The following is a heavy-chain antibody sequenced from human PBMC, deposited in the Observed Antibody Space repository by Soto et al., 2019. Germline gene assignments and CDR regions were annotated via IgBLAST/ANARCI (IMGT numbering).Heavy chain of an antibody. CDR1: GYTFTSYD. V-gene: IGHV1-8*01. J-gene: IGHJ3*02. Sequence: QVQLVQSGAEVKKPGASVKVSCKASGYTFTSYDINWVRQATGQGLEWMGWMNPNSGNTGYAQKFQGRVTMTRNTSISTAYMELSSLRSEDTAVYYCASPASNSDXWSGYSFDIWGQGTMVTVSS. CDR2: MNPNSGNT. CDR3: ASPASNSDXWSGYSFDI. D-gene: IGHD3-3*01.